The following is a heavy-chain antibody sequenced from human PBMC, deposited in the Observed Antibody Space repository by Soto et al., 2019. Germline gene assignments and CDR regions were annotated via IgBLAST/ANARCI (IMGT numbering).Heavy chain of an antibody. V-gene: IGHV3-13*01. CDR2: IGTAGDT. CDR1: GFTFSSYD. Sequence: GGSLRLSCAASGFTFSSYDMHWVRQATGKGLEWVSAIGTAGDTYYPGSVKGRFTIPRENAKNSLYLQMNSLRAEDTAVYYCARDLRKRDCSGGSCYFVPYYYYGMDVWGQGTTVTVSS. CDR3: ARDLRKRDCSGGSCYFVPYYYYGMDV. D-gene: IGHD2-15*01. J-gene: IGHJ6*02.